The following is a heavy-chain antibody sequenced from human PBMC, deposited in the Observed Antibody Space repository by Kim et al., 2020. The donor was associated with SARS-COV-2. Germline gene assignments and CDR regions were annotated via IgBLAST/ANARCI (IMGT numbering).Heavy chain of an antibody. CDR3: ARDGGTDAFDI. V-gene: IGHV1-2*02. D-gene: IGHD2-15*01. J-gene: IGHJ3*02. CDR2: T. Sequence: TNYAQKFQGSATMTRDTSISTAYMELSRLRSDDTAVYYCARDGGTDAFDIWGQGTMVTVSS.